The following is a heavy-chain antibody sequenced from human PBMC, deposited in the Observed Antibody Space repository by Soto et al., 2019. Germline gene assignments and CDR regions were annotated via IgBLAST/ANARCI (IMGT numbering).Heavy chain of an antibody. V-gene: IGHV4-34*01. J-gene: IGHJ4*02. Sequence: QVQLQQWGAGLLKPSETLSLTCAVYGGSFTSYYWSWVRQPPGKALEWIGEINHSGNTNYNPSLKSRVTITVETSKNQFSLKLSSVTAADTAMYYCARTSRFDSWGQGTLVTVSS. CDR1: GGSFTSYY. CDR2: INHSGNT. D-gene: IGHD6-6*01. CDR3: ARTSRFDS.